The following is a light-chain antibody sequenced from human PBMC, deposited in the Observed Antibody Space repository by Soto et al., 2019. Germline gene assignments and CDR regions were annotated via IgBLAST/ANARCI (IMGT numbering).Light chain of an antibody. Sequence: DLQMTQSPSSLSASVGDRVTITCQASQDISNYLNWYQQKPGKAPKLLIYDASNLETGVPSRFSGSGSGTDFTFTISSLQPEDIATYYCQQSVTFGGGTKVEIK. CDR1: QDISNY. J-gene: IGKJ4*01. CDR2: DAS. CDR3: QQSVT. V-gene: IGKV1-33*01.